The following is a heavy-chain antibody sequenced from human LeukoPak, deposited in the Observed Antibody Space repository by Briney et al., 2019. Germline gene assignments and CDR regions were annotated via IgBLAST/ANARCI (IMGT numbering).Heavy chain of an antibody. CDR3: AKAEYGGNSGLDY. CDR1: GFTFSSYE. V-gene: IGHV3-48*03. CDR2: ISSSGSTI. D-gene: IGHD4-23*01. Sequence: GGSLRLSCAASGFTFSSYEMNWVRQAPGKGLEWVSYISSSGSTIYYADSVKGRFTISRDNSKNTLYLQMNSLRAEDTAVYYCAKAEYGGNSGLDYWGQGTLVTVSS. J-gene: IGHJ4*02.